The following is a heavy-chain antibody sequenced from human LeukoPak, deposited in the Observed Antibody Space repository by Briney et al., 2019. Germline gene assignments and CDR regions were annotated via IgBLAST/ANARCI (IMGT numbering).Heavy chain of an antibody. Sequence: SETLSLTCTVSGGSISSYYWSWIRQPPGKGLEWIGYIYYSGSTNYNPSLKSRVTISVDTSKNQFSLKLSSVTAADTAVYYCARRGGSGSYIAFDIWGQGTMVTVSS. CDR1: GGSISSYY. J-gene: IGHJ3*02. CDR3: ARRGGSGSYIAFDI. CDR2: IYYSGST. D-gene: IGHD3-10*01. V-gene: IGHV4-59*01.